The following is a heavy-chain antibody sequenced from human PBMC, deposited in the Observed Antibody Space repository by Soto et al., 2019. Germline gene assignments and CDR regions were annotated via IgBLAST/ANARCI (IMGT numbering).Heavy chain of an antibody. V-gene: IGHV3-30-3*01. J-gene: IGHJ2*01. D-gene: IGHD2-21*02. CDR3: TRYGAVVVTARLYW. Sequence: GGSLRLSCAASGFIFSTNAMHWVRQAPGKGLEWVAVVSSDGTNKYYSDSVKGRLTISGDNSKHPPYRQVNGVRAGEPALYLFTRYGAVVVTARLYW. CDR1: GFIFSTNA. CDR2: VSSDGTNK.